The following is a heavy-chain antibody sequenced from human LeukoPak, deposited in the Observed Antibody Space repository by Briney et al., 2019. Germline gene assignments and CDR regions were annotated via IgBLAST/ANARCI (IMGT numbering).Heavy chain of an antibody. V-gene: IGHV3-23*01. Sequence: PGGSLRLSCAASAFTFSNYAMTWVRQGPGKGLEWVSGVSGSGVSTYYADSVKGRFTISRDNSKNTLYLQMNSLRAEDTAVYYCAKVGGYDWKYGDYAYYFDYWGQGTLVTVSS. CDR1: AFTFSNYA. CDR3: AKVGGYDWKYGDYAYYFDY. CDR2: VSGSGVST. J-gene: IGHJ4*02. D-gene: IGHD5-12*01.